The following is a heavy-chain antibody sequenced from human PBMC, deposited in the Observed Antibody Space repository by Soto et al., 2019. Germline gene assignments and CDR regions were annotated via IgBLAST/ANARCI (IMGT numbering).Heavy chain of an antibody. CDR3: ASPAHIVGATGYFQH. V-gene: IGHV1-69*01. Sequence: QVQLVQSGAEVKKPGSSVKVSCKASGGTFSSYAISWVRQAPGQGLEWMGVIIPIFGTANYAQKFQGRVTITADESTSTAYMELSSLRSEDTAVDYCASPAHIVGATGYFQHGGQGTLVTVSS. D-gene: IGHD1-26*01. J-gene: IGHJ1*01. CDR2: IIPIFGTA. CDR1: GGTFSSYA.